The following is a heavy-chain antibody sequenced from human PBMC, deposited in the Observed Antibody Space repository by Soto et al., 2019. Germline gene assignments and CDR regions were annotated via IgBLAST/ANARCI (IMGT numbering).Heavy chain of an antibody. Sequence: LRLSCSASGFTFSSYAMHWVRQAPGKGLEYVSAISSNGGSTYYADSVKGRFTISRDNSKNTLYLQMSSLRAEDTAVYYCVKVVVVAAIYYYGMDVWGQGTTVTVS. V-gene: IGHV3-64D*06. CDR2: ISSNGGST. CDR1: GFTFSSYA. CDR3: VKVVVVAAIYYYGMDV. J-gene: IGHJ6*02. D-gene: IGHD2-15*01.